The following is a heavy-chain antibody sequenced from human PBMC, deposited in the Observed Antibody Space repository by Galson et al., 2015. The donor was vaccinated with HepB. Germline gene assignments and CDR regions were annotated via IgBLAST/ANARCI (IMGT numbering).Heavy chain of an antibody. CDR1: GYTFTSYD. CDR2: MNPNSGNT. D-gene: IGHD4-23*01. Sequence: SVKVSCKASGYTFTSYDINWVRQATGQGLEWMGWMNPNSGNTGYAQKFQGRVTMTRNTSISTAYMELSSLRSEDTAVYYCARGADYSGTTDYWGQGTLVTVSS. V-gene: IGHV1-8*01. J-gene: IGHJ4*02. CDR3: ARGADYSGTTDY.